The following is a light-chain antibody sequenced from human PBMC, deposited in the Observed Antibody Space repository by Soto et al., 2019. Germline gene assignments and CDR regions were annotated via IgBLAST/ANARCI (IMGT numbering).Light chain of an antibody. Sequence: AIQMTQSPSSLSASVGDGVTITCRASQDIRKDLAWYQQKPGKAPQNLTYGAPTLQTGVASRFSGSVSATDFTLTISSLQPEDSAAYYCLQDYNYPFTFGQGTKVDSK. CDR2: GAP. J-gene: IGKJ2*01. CDR3: LQDYNYPFT. V-gene: IGKV1-6*01. CDR1: QDIRKD.